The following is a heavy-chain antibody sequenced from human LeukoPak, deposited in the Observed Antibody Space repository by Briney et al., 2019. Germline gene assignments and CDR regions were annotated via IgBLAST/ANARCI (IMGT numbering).Heavy chain of an antibody. V-gene: IGHV3-30*04. D-gene: IGHD3-16*02. J-gene: IGHJ4*02. CDR1: GFTFSSYA. CDR2: ISYDGSNK. Sequence: PGGSLRLSCAASGFTFSSYAMHWVRQAPGKGLEWVAVISYDGSNKYYADSVKGRFTISRDNSKNTLYLQMNSLRAEDTAVYYCARGPSAGGYDYVWGSYRYTGQDYWGQGTLATVSS. CDR3: ARGPSAGGYDYVWGSYRYTGQDY.